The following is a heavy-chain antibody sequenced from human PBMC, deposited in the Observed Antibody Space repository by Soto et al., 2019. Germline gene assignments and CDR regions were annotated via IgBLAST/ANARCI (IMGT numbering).Heavy chain of an antibody. J-gene: IGHJ3*02. V-gene: IGHV1-46*01. Sequence: ASLKVYCKAAGCTFTSYYMHCVRHTTGQGLELMGIINPSGGSTSYAQKFQGRVTMTRDTSTSTVYMELSSLRSEDTAVYYCARDLDPSYYYDSSGYPDAFDIWGQGTMVTVSS. CDR2: INPSGGST. CDR3: ARDLDPSYYYDSSGYPDAFDI. D-gene: IGHD3-22*01. CDR1: GCTFTSYY.